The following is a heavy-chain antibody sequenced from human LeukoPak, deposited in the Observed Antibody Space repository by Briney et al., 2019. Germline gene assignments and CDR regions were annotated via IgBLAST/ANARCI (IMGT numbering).Heavy chain of an antibody. V-gene: IGHV1-8*02. J-gene: IGHJ6*03. D-gene: IGHD3-9*01. CDR2: MNPNSGNT. CDR3: ARGTGHYYYYYMDV. CDR1: GGTFSSYA. Sequence: ASVKVSCKASGGTFSSYAISWVRQATGQGLEWMGWMNPNSGNTGYAQKFQGRVTMTRNTSISTAYMELSSLRSEDTAVYYCARGTGHYYYYYMDVWGKGTTVTVSS.